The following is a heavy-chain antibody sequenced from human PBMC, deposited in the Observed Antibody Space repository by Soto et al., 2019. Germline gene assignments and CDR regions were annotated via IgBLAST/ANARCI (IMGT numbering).Heavy chain of an antibody. V-gene: IGHV3-15*07. D-gene: IGHD3-22*01. CDR1: GVTFRDAW. J-gene: IGHJ3*02. CDR2: IKSKTDGGTT. CDR3: TTAYYYDSSGFDAFDI. Sequence: GGSLRLSCAASGVTFRDAWMNWVRQAPGKGLEWVGRIKSKTDGGTTEYAAPVKGRFTISRDDSKNTLYLQMNSLKTEDTAVYYCTTAYYYDSSGFDAFDIWGQGTMVTVSS.